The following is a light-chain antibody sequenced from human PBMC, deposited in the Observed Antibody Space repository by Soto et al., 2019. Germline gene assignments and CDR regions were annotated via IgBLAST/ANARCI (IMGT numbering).Light chain of an antibody. CDR1: QSVSST. V-gene: IGKV3-20*01. Sequence: EIVLKLSPGTLSLSPGERATLSCRANQSVSSTLAWYRQTPGQPPRLLIYGASTRATDIPDRFSGSGSGTDFTLTVTRLEPADFAVYYCQQYGSSLAPFGQGTLVEV. CDR3: QQYGSSLAP. CDR2: GAS. J-gene: IGKJ1*01.